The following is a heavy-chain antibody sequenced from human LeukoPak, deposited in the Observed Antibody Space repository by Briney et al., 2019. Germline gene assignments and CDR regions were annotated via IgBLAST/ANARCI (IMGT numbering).Heavy chain of an antibody. J-gene: IGHJ4*02. D-gene: IGHD2/OR15-2a*01. CDR2: ISSSSSYI. CDR3: ATYRQVLLPFES. V-gene: IGHV3-21*01. CDR1: RFTFSSYS. Sequence: GGSLRLSCAASRFTFSSYSMNWVRQAPGKGLEWVSSISSSSSYIYYADSVKGRFTISRDNAKNSLYLQMNSLRAEDTAVYYCATYRQVLLPFESWGQGTLVTVSS.